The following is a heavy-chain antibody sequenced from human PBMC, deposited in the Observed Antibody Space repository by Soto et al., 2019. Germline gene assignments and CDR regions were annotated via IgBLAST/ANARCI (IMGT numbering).Heavy chain of an antibody. CDR2: IYGSDSDT. V-gene: IGHV5-51*01. CDR3: ARHVDYYYSMDV. CDR1: GYRFSNYW. Sequence: ESLTISGKGSGYRFSNYWIGLVRQKPGKGLEWMGIIYGSDSDTRYSPSFQGQVTVSADKSTNTAYLQWSSLKASDTAIYYCARHVDYYYSMDVWGQGTTVTVSS. J-gene: IGHJ6*02. D-gene: IGHD2-15*01.